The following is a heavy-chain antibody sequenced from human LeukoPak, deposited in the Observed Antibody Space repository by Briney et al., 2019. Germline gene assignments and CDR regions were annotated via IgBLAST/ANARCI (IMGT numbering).Heavy chain of an antibody. J-gene: IGHJ5*02. CDR1: GYTFTSNY. Sequence: ASVKVSCKAFGYTFTSNYMHWVRQAPGQGPEWMGAVSPSGGSTTYAQKFQGRATLTRDMSTSTDYLELSSPRSEDTAVYYCARDNSVRDEAWWFNPWGQGTLVTVSS. V-gene: IGHV1-46*01. D-gene: IGHD5-24*01. CDR2: VSPSGGST. CDR3: ARDNSVRDEAWWFNP.